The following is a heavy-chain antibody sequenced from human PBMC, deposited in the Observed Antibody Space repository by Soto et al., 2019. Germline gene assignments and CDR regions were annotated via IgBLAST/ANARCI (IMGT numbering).Heavy chain of an antibody. D-gene: IGHD2-15*01. V-gene: IGHV4-31*03. Sequence: QVQLQESGPGLLKPSQTLSLTCTVSGGSISSGGYYWSWIRQHPGKGLEWIGYIYYSGSTYYNPSPKARLTISVDTSKHQFSLELSSVTAADTAVYYCTRVLMVAATYYYYYMEVWGKWTTVTVSS. CDR3: TRVLMVAATYYYYYMEV. J-gene: IGHJ6*03. CDR2: IYYSGST. CDR1: GGSISSGGYY.